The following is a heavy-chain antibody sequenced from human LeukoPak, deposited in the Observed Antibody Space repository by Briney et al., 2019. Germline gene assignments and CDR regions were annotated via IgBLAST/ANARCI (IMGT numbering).Heavy chain of an antibody. CDR3: ATRYCSSTSCVWGFDP. D-gene: IGHD2-2*01. V-gene: IGHV3-66*01. Sequence: LAGGSLRLSCAASGLTVSTNYMSWVRQAPGKGLEWVSVIYTGGSTYYGDSVKGRFTISRDNSKNTLYLQMNSLRAEDTAVYYCATRYCSSTSCVWGFDPWGQGTLVTVSS. J-gene: IGHJ5*02. CDR1: GLTVSTNY. CDR2: IYTGGST.